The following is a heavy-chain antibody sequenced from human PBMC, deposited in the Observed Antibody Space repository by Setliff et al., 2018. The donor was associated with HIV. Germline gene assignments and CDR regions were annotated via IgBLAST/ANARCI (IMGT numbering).Heavy chain of an antibody. Sequence: SETLSLTCAVYGGSLSGYYWSWVRQSPGRGLEWIGEINQSGNTNFNPSLKSRIIISVDTSKSQFSLKLTSVTAADTALYYCAREGGQGYSGSGSFYHRNFDLWGRGTRVTSPQ. CDR3: AREGGQGYSGSGSFYHRNFDL. CDR2: INQSGNT. J-gene: IGHJ2*01. D-gene: IGHD3-10*01. CDR1: GGSLSGYY. V-gene: IGHV4-34*01.